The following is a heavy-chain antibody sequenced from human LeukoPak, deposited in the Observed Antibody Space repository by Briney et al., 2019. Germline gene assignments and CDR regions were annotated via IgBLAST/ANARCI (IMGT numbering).Heavy chain of an antibody. CDR3: ARDWYYYGSGSGGY. CDR1: GFTFSIHW. D-gene: IGHD3-10*01. Sequence: GGSLRLSCAASGFTFSIHWMHWVRQAPGKGLVWVSRINGDGSTTSYADSVKGRFTISRDNAKNTLYLQMNSLRAEDTAVYYCARDWYYYGSGSGGYWGQGTLVTVSS. CDR2: INGDGSTT. V-gene: IGHV3-74*01. J-gene: IGHJ4*02.